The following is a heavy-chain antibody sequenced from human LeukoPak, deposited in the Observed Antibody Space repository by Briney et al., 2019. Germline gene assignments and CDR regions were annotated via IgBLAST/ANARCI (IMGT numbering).Heavy chain of an antibody. J-gene: IGHJ4*02. CDR2: ISAYNGNT. V-gene: IGHV1-18*04. Sequence: ASVKVSCKASGYTFTSYYMHWVRQAPGQGLEWMGWISAYNGNTNYAQKLQGRVTMTTDTSTSTAYMELRSLRSDDTAVYYCARDLLRASFDYWGQGTLVTVSS. D-gene: IGHD4-17*01. CDR3: ARDLLRASFDY. CDR1: GYTFTSYY.